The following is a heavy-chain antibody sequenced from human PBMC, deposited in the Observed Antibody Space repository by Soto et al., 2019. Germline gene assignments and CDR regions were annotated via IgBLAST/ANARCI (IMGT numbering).Heavy chain of an antibody. J-gene: IGHJ4*02. Sequence: QVQLVQSGAEVKKPGASVKVSCKASGYTFTNFGISWVRQAPGQGLEWMGWISAYNGNANYAQNSQGRSTITTDTDTTTAYLSLKMSRSDATAVDVCARGATPSDDWGQGTLVTVSS. CDR1: GYTFTNFG. CDR3: ARGATPSDD. CDR2: ISAYNGNA. V-gene: IGHV1-18*01. D-gene: IGHD2-15*01.